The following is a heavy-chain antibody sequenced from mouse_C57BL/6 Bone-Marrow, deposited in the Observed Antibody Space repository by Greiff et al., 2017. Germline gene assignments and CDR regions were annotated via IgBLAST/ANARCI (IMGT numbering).Heavy chain of an antibody. CDR1: GYTFTSYW. CDR2: INPSNGGT. CDR3: ARWAYGNHCDD. D-gene: IGHD2-1*01. V-gene: IGHV1-53*01. J-gene: IGHJ2*01. Sequence: QVQLKQPGTELVKPGASVKLSCKASGYTFTSYWMHWVKQRPGQGLEWIGNINPSNGGTNYNAKFQSKATMTVDTSSSTAYLQRSSLTSDDSAVYACARWAYGNHCDDWGQGTTLTVYS.